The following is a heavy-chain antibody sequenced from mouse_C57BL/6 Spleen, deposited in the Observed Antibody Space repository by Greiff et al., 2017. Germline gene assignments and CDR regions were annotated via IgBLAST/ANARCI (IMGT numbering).Heavy chain of an antibody. J-gene: IGHJ3*01. CDR1: GFNIKNTY. CDR2: IDPANGNT. CDR3: ARGYGSSYDWFAY. D-gene: IGHD1-1*01. V-gene: IGHV14-3*01. Sequence: EVQLQQSVAELVRPGASVKLSCTASGFNIKNTYMHWVKQRPEQGLEWIGRIDPANGNTKYAPKFQGKATITADTSFNTAYLQLSSLTSEDTAIYYGARGYGSSYDWFAYWGQGTLVTVSA.